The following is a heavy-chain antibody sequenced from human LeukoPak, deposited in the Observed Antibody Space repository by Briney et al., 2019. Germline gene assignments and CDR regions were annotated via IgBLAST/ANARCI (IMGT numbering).Heavy chain of an antibody. D-gene: IGHD3-22*01. Sequence: PGGSLRLSCAASGFTVSSNYMSWVRQAPGKGLEWVSAISGSGGSTYYADSVKGRFTISRDNSKNTLYLQMNSLRAEDTAVYYCAKDHYYDSSGYYYAAPFQHWGQGTLVTVSS. V-gene: IGHV3-23*01. J-gene: IGHJ1*01. CDR1: GFTVSSNY. CDR3: AKDHYYDSSGYYYAAPFQH. CDR2: ISGSGGST.